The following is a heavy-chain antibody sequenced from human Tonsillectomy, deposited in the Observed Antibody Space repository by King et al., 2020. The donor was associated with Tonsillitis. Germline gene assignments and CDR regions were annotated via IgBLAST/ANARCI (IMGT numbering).Heavy chain of an antibody. D-gene: IGHD7-27*01. CDR1: GFTFNSYS. V-gene: IGHV3-23*04. CDR2: IGSDGGGI. Sequence: VQLVESGGDLVQPGGSLTLSCAASGFTFNSYSVTWVRQAPGKGLEWVSIIGSDGGGIHYAYSVKGRFTISRDNSKNTVYLQMNSLRAEDTAVYYCMNDPNWGPSGHWGQGTLVTVSS. J-gene: IGHJ4*02. CDR3: MNDPNWGPSGH.